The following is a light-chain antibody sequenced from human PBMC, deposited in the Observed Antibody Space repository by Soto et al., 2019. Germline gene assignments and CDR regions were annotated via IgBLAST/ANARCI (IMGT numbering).Light chain of an antibody. Sequence: QSALTQPASVSGSPGQSITISCTGTSSDVGSYILVSWYQQHPGKAPKLMIYENNRRPSGISNRFSGSKSDNTASLTISGLQAEDEADYYCCSYAVGSTWMFGGGTKLTVL. CDR1: SSDVGSYIL. J-gene: IGLJ3*02. CDR3: CSYAVGSTWM. V-gene: IGLV2-23*01. CDR2: ENN.